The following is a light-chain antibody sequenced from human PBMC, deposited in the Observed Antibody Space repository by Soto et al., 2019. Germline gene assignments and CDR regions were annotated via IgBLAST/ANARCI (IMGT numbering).Light chain of an antibody. CDR1: KLGYKY. CDR2: QDS. J-gene: IGLJ2*01. CDR3: QAWDSSTPHVV. Sequence: SYELTQPPSVSVSPGQTASITCAGDKLGYKYACWYQQKPGQSPVLVIYQDSKRPSGIPERFSGSNSGNTATLTISGTQAMDEADYYCQAWDSSTPHVVFGGGTKVTVL. V-gene: IGLV3-1*01.